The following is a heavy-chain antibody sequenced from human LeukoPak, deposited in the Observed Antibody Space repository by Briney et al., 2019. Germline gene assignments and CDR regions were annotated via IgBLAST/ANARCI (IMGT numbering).Heavy chain of an antibody. CDR1: GFTFSTFA. Sequence: GGSLRLSWAASGFTFSTFAMIWVCQPPGKGLEWVSSIFPSGGEIHYADSVRGRFTISRDNSKSTLSLQMNSLRAEDTAIYYCATYRQVLLPFESWGQGTLVTVSS. J-gene: IGHJ4*02. CDR2: IFPSGGEI. CDR3: ATYRQVLLPFES. D-gene: IGHD2-8*02. V-gene: IGHV3-23*01.